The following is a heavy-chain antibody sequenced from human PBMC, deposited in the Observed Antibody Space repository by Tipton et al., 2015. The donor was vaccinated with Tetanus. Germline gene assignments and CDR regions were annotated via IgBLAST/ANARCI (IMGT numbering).Heavy chain of an antibody. J-gene: IGHJ4*02. D-gene: IGHD1-14*01. CDR1: GGSISSYY. CDR3: ARGTGDY. Sequence: LRLSCTVSGGSISSYYWSWIRQPPGKGLEWIGYIYYSGSTNYNPSLKSRVTISVDTSRNQFSLKLSSVTAADTAVYYCARGTGDYWGQGTLVTVSS. CDR2: IYYSGST. V-gene: IGHV4-59*01.